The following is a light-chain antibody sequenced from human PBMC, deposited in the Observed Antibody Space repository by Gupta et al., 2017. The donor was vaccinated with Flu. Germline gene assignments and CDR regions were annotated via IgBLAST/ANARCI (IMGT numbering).Light chain of an antibody. CDR3: SSYTSSYTYV. CDR2: EVS. Sequence: QSALTQPASVSGSPGQSVTISCTGTSSDIGTYNRVSWYQQPPGTAPKLMIYEVSNRPSGVPDRFSASKSGNTASLTISGLQGEDEADYYCSSYTSSYTYVFGTGTKVTVL. CDR1: SSDIGTYNR. J-gene: IGLJ1*01. V-gene: IGLV2-18*02.